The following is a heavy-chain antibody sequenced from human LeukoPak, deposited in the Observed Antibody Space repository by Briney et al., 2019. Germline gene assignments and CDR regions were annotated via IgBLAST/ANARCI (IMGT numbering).Heavy chain of an antibody. CDR1: GFTFGDYA. V-gene: IGHV3-30*04. Sequence: GGSLRLSCTAPGFTFGDYAMSWFRQAPGKGLEWVAVISYDGQDTNHADSVKGRFTISRDNSKDTLFLQMNSLRVEDTAVYYCARDRSAEYYYYGMDVWGPGTTVTVSS. CDR3: ARDRSAEYYYYGMDV. J-gene: IGHJ6*02. CDR2: ISYDGQDT.